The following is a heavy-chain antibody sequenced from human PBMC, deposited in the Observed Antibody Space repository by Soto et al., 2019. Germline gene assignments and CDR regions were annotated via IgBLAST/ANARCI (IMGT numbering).Heavy chain of an antibody. J-gene: IGHJ4*02. V-gene: IGHV3-21*01. CDR2: ISPSSSYI. CDR1: VFTFLCYS. CDR3: ARVGRDGPDY. Sequence: GALRVSCAASVFTFLCYSMNWVRQAPGEGLEWVSSISPSSSYIHYADSVKGRFTISRDNAKNSLYLQMNSLRADDTAVYYCARVGRDGPDYWGQGTLVTVSS.